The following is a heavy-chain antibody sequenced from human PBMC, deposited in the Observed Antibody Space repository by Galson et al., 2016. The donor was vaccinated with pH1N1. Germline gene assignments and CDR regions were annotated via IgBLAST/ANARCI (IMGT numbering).Heavy chain of an antibody. Sequence: SVKVSCKASGGTFSSYAFSWVRQAPGQGLEWMGRIIGMFGTTNYAQKFQGRVTITADELTSTVYMELNSLRAEDTAIYYCVRKVGDFWGQGTMVTVSS. V-gene: IGHV1-69*13. CDR3: VRKVGDF. D-gene: IGHD1-26*01. CDR1: GGTFSSYA. J-gene: IGHJ3*01. CDR2: IIGMFGTT.